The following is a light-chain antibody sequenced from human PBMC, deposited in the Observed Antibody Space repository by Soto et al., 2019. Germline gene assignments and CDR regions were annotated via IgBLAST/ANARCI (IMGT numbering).Light chain of an antibody. CDR3: SSYTTINTLI. CDR1: SSDVGGYNY. CDR2: EVN. Sequence: QSALTQPASVSGSPGQSTTISCTGTSSDVGGYNYVSWYQQHPGKAPKLMIYEVNFRPSGVSNRFSGSKYANTASLTISGLQAEDEADYYCSSYTTINTLIFGGGTKLTVL. V-gene: IGLV2-14*01. J-gene: IGLJ2*01.